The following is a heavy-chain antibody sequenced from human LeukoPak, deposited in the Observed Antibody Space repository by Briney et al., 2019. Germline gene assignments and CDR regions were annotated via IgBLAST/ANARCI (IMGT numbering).Heavy chain of an antibody. CDR3: ARSCSSTSCYGYNWFDP. Sequence: SETLSLTCTVSGGSISSYYWNWIRQPPGKGLEWIGYIYYSGSTNYNPSLKSRVTISVDTSKNQFSLKLRSVTAADTAVYYCARSCSSTSCYGYNWFDPWGQGTLVTVSS. J-gene: IGHJ5*02. V-gene: IGHV4-59*01. D-gene: IGHD2-2*01. CDR2: IYYSGST. CDR1: GGSISSYY.